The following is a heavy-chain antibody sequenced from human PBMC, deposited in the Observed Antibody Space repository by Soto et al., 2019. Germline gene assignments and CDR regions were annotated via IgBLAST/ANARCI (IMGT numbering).Heavy chain of an antibody. Sequence: PGGALRLSCAASGFTFSSYNINWVRQAPGKGLEWVSSLSSSSTYIYYADSVKGRFTISRDNAKNTLYLQMNSLRAEDTAVYYCAKDQYRLTYDSNAKVTDYWGQGTLVTVSS. D-gene: IGHD3-3*01. J-gene: IGHJ4*02. CDR1: GFTFSSYN. V-gene: IGHV3-21*04. CDR2: LSSSSTYI. CDR3: AKDQYRLTYDSNAKVTDY.